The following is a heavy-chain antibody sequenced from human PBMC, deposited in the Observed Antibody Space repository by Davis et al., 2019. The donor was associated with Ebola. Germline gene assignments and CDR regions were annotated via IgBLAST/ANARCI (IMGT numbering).Heavy chain of an antibody. V-gene: IGHV3-23*01. CDR3: AKDTSNIWFDI. CDR2: LGTSADT. CDR1: GFIFRSYV. J-gene: IGHJ3*02. D-gene: IGHD1-26*01. Sequence: GESLKISCAASGFIFRSYVMSWVRQAPGKGLEWVSTLGTSADTYYADSVKGRFTISRDNSKNTLYLQMNGLRVEDTAIYYCAKDTSNIWFDIWGQGTMATVSS.